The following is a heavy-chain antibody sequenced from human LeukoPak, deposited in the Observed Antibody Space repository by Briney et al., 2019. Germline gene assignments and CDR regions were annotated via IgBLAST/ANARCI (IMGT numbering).Heavy chain of an antibody. Sequence: GGSLRLSCAASGFTFSSYWMNWARQAPGKGLEWVASINHNGNVNYYVDSVRGRFTISRDNAKNSLYLQMNNLRAEVTAVYYCAREGKDLRLGYYNSAVDVWGQGTTVSVSS. CDR1: GFTFSSYW. V-gene: IGHV3-7*01. CDR2: INHNGNVN. CDR3: AREGKDLRLGYYNSAVDV. D-gene: IGHD2-15*01. J-gene: IGHJ6*02.